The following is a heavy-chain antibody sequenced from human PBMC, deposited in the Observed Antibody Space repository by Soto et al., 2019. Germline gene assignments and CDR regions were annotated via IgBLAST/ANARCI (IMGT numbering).Heavy chain of an antibody. J-gene: IGHJ3*02. CDR1: GFTFSSYA. CDR2: ISGSGGST. Sequence: EVQLLESGGGLVQPGGSLRLSCAASGFTFSSYAMSWVRQAPGKGLEWVSAISGSGGSTYYADSVKGRFTISRDNSKNTQYRQMNSLRAEGSAVYYCAKVAYYDSSGYEEYGAFDIWGQGTMVTVSS. CDR3: AKVAYYDSSGYEEYGAFDI. V-gene: IGHV3-23*01. D-gene: IGHD3-22*01.